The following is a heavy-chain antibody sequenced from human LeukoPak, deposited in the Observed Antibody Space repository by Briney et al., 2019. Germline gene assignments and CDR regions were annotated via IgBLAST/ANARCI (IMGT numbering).Heavy chain of an antibody. CDR3: ARDSVTTDAFDI. Sequence: PSDTLSLTCTVSGGSISSYYWGWIRQPPGKGLEWIGYIYYSGSTNYNPSLKSRVTISVDTSKNQFSLKLSSVTAADTAVYYCARDSVTTDAFDIWGQGTMVTVSS. CDR2: IYYSGST. D-gene: IGHD4-17*01. V-gene: IGHV4-59*12. CDR1: GGSISSYY. J-gene: IGHJ3*02.